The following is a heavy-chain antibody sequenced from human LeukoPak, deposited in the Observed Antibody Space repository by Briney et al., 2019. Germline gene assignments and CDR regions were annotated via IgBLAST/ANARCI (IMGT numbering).Heavy chain of an antibody. CDR1: GGSFSGYY. Sequence: PSETLSLTCAVYGGSFSGYYWSWIRQPPGKGLEWIGEINHSGSTNYNPSLKSRVTISVDTSKNQFSLKLSSVTAADTAVYYCARGRRGHSFRTIYYFDYWGQGTLVTVSS. CDR2: INHSGST. J-gene: IGHJ4*02. V-gene: IGHV4-34*01. D-gene: IGHD5-18*01. CDR3: ARGRRGHSFRTIYYFDY.